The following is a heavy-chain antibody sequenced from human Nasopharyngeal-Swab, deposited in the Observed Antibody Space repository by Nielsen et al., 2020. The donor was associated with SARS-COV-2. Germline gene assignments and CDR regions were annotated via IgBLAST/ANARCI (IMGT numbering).Heavy chain of an antibody. CDR3: ASSPSRITIFGVVIGNWFDP. J-gene: IGHJ5*02. CDR2: INHSGST. Sequence: SETLSLTCAVYGGSFSGYYWSWIRQPPGKGLEWIGEINHSGSTNYNPSLKSRVTISVDTSKNQFSLKLSSVTAADTAVYYCASSPSRITIFGVVIGNWFDPWGQGTLVTVSS. V-gene: IGHV4-34*01. D-gene: IGHD3-3*01. CDR1: GGSFSGYY.